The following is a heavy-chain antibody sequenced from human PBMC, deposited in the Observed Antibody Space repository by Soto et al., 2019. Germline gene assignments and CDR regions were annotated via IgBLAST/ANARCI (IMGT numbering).Heavy chain of an antibody. V-gene: IGHV1-3*01. CDR3: ARAIGDSSSWYVKVSNYFDY. J-gene: IGHJ4*02. CDR2: INAGNGNT. D-gene: IGHD6-13*01. CDR1: GNTFTNYA. Sequence: APMKGSWKASGNTFTNYALHLGGPAPGKKPEGMGWINAGNGNTKYSQKFQGRVTITRDTSASTAYMELSSLRSEDTAVYYCARAIGDSSSWYVKVSNYFDYWGQGTLVTVSS.